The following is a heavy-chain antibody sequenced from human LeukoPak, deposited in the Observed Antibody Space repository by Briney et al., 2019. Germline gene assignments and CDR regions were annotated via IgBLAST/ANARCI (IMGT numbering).Heavy chain of an antibody. CDR3: ARGLDIGCFDS. D-gene: IGHD5-12*01. V-gene: IGHV4-59*01. CDR2: IYYSGST. J-gene: IGHJ5*01. Sequence: PSETLSLTCTVSGGSISSYYWSWIRQPPGKGLEWIGYIYYSGSTNYNPSLKSRVTILVDTSKNQFSLKVRSVTAADTAVYYCARGLDIGCFDSWGQGTPVTVSS. CDR1: GGSISSYY.